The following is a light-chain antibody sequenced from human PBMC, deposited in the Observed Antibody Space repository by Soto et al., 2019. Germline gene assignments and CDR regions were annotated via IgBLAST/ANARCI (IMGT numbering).Light chain of an antibody. V-gene: IGKV1-5*03. CDR2: KAS. CDR3: QQYNTFVST. Sequence: DIQMTQSPSTLSASVGDRVTITCRASQNIRSWLAWFQQKPGQAPKPLVYKASTLESGVPSRFSGSGSGTEFTLTISSLQPDDFATYFCQQYNTFVSTFGQGTKLEIK. CDR1: QNIRSW. J-gene: IGKJ2*01.